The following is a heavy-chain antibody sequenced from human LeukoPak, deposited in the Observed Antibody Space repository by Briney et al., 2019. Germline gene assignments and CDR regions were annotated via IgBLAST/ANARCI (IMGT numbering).Heavy chain of an antibody. CDR3: ARRDLSGFDY. J-gene: IGHJ4*02. Sequence: SETLSLTCTVSGGSISSSSYYWSWIRQPAGKGLEWIGRIYTSGSTNYNPSLKSRVTISVDTSKNQFSLKLSSVTAADTAVYYCARRDLSGFDYWGQGTLVTVSS. V-gene: IGHV4-61*02. CDR1: GGSISSSSYY. CDR2: IYTSGST.